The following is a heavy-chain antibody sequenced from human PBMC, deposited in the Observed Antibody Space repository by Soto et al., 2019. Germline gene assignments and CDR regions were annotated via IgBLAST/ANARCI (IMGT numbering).Heavy chain of an antibody. D-gene: IGHD2-8*02. Sequence: QVQLQQWGAGLLKPSETLSLTCAVYGGSFSGYYWTWIRQPPGTGLEWIGEINHSGSTNYNPSLKPRXTXSXXTSKNQFSLKLTSVTAADTAVYYCARDKITGLFDYWGQGTLVTVSS. CDR1: GGSFSGYY. V-gene: IGHV4-34*01. CDR2: INHSGST. CDR3: ARDKITGLFDY. J-gene: IGHJ4*02.